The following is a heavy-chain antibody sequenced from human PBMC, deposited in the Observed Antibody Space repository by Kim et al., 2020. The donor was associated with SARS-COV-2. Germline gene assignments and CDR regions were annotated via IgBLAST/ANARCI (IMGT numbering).Heavy chain of an antibody. D-gene: IGHD4-17*01. J-gene: IGHJ4*02. CDR2: ST. CDR3: ARSTGPFDY. V-gene: IGHV3-53*01. Sequence: STNDAASVQGRVTISTDNAKNTLYLQVISLLAEDTAVYYCARSTGPFDYWGQGTLVTVSS.